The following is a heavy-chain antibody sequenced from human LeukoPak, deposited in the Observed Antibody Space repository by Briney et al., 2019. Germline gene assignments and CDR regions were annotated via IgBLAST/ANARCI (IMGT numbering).Heavy chain of an antibody. CDR1: GFTFSSYG. V-gene: IGHV3-23*01. J-gene: IGHJ4*02. Sequence: GGTLRLSCAASGFTFSSYGMSWVRQAPGKGLEWVSAISGSGGSTYYADSVKGRFTISRDNSKNTLYLQMNSLRAEDTAVYYCAKAKTTVVTRSLDYWGQGTLVTVSS. CDR3: AKAKTTVVTRSLDY. CDR2: ISGSGGST. D-gene: IGHD4-23*01.